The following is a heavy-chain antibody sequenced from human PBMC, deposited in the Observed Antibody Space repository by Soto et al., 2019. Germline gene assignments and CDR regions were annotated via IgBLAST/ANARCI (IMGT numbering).Heavy chain of an antibody. Sequence: QVQLVQSGAEVKKPGSSVKVSCKASGGTFSSYAISWVRQAPGQGLEWMGGIIPIFGTANYAQKSQGRVTITADESTSTAYMELSSLRSEDTAVYYCARALCSGGSCYYYYYGMDVWGQGTTVTVSS. CDR3: ARALCSGGSCYYYYYGMDV. J-gene: IGHJ6*02. D-gene: IGHD2-15*01. CDR2: IIPIFGTA. V-gene: IGHV1-69*01. CDR1: GGTFSSYA.